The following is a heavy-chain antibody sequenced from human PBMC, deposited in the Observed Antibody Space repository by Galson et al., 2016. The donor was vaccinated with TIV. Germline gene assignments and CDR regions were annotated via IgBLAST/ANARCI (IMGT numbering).Heavy chain of an antibody. CDR2: IIPIYATT. D-gene: IGHD1-20*01. CDR3: ARAPPEGYNWKQYFQR. J-gene: IGHJ1*01. CDR1: GGTFRSYT. Sequence: SVKVSCKASGGTFRSYTIIWVRQAPGQGLEWLGGIIPIYATTNYAQNFQGRVTITADASASTVYMELGSLRSEDTAVYFCARAPPEGYNWKQYFQRWGQGTRVTVSS. V-gene: IGHV1-69*13.